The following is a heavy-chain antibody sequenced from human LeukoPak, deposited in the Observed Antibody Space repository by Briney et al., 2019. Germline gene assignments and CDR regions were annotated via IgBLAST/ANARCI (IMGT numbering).Heavy chain of an antibody. CDR2: ISSSSSYI. D-gene: IGHD3-10*01. J-gene: IGHJ4*02. CDR3: ARAREVELLWFGEPLDY. V-gene: IGHV3-21*01. CDR1: GFTFSSYS. Sequence: GGSLRLSCAASGFTFSSYSMNWVRQAPGKGLEWVSSISSSSSYIYYADSVKGRFTISRDNAKNSLYLQMNSLRAEDTAVYYCARAREVELLWFGEPLDYWGQGTLVTVSS.